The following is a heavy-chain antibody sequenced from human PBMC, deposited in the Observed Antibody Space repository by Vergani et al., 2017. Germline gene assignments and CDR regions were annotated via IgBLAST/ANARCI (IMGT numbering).Heavy chain of an antibody. CDR3: ARVASIAARPPFDY. Sequence: QVQLQESGPGLVKPSETLSLTCTVSGYSISSGYYWGWSRQPPGKGLEWIGSIYHSGSTYYNPSLKSRVTISVDTSKNQFSLKLSSVTAADTAVYYCARVASIAARPPFDYWGQGTLVTVSS. D-gene: IGHD6-6*01. J-gene: IGHJ4*02. CDR1: GYSISSGYY. CDR2: IYHSGST. V-gene: IGHV4-38-2*02.